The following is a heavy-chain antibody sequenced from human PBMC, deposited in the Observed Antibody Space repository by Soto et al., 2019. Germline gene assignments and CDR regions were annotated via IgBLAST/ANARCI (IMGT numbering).Heavy chain of an antibody. V-gene: IGHV3-74*01. D-gene: IGHD7-27*01. J-gene: IGHJ4*02. CDR3: GRAPGGTGIVDY. CDR2: INSEGTTT. Sequence: EVQLVESGGTLVQRGGSLRLSCAASGFTFSSYWMQWVRQAPGKGLVWVSRINSEGTTTTYADSVKGRFTISRDNAKNTLFLKMNSLRAEDTAVYYCGRAPGGTGIVDYWGQGTLVNVSS. CDR1: GFTFSSYW.